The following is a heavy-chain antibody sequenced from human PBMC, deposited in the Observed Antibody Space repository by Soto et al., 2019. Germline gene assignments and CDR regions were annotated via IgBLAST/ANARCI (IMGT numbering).Heavy chain of an antibody. D-gene: IGHD5-18*01. CDR1: GGPISNAAYS. CDR2: IYPSGMP. J-gene: IGHJ4*02. V-gene: IGHV4-30-2*01. CDR3: ARERGGYGLFDS. Sequence: SETLSLTCTVSGGPISNAAYSWSWIRQPPGKGLEWIGYIYPSGMPFYNPSPRSRVTISIDRSNDQFSLNLKSVTAADTAVYYCARERGGYGLFDSWGQGTLVTVSS.